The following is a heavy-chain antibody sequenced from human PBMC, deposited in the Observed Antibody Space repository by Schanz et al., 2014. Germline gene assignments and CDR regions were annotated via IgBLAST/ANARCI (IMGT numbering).Heavy chain of an antibody. V-gene: IGHV4-39*01. CDR1: GASISSTTYY. D-gene: IGHD3-3*01. Sequence: QLQLQESGPGLVKPSETLSLTCSVSGASISSTTYYWGWVRQPPGKGLEWIGNIYYSGNTYYNPSLERRLTVPIAPPRNQFPRPLTSVPAADTAVYYCARHHDFWSGPDGRYLDLWGQGTLVTVSS. J-gene: IGHJ4*02. CDR2: IYYSGNT. CDR3: ARHHDFWSGPDGRYLDL.